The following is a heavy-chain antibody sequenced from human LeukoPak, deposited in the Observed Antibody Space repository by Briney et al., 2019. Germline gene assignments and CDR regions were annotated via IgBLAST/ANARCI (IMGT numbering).Heavy chain of an antibody. D-gene: IGHD6-13*01. V-gene: IGHV3-48*01. J-gene: IGHJ3*02. Sequence: GGSLRLSCAASGFTFSSYSMNWVRQAPGKGLEWVSYISSSSSTIYYADSVKGRFTISRDNAKNSLYLQMNSLRAEDTAVYYCARVYRLGYSSSWHNAFDIWGQGTMVTVSS. CDR1: GFTFSSYS. CDR3: ARVYRLGYSSSWHNAFDI. CDR2: ISSSSSTI.